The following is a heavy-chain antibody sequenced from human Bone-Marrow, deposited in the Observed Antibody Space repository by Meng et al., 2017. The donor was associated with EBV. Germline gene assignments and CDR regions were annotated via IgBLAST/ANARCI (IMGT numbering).Heavy chain of an antibody. CDR1: GYTFTSYG. J-gene: IGHJ4*02. D-gene: IGHD5-12*01. CDR2: ITAYNGLT. V-gene: IGHV1-18*01. Sequence: QVQLVQPGAEVKKPGASVKISCKASGYTFTSYGVTWVRQAPGQGLEWMGWITAYNGLTRYEQKFQGRVMLTTDTSTTTAYMELRSLTFDDTAVYYCARNPRSEYSGYDYWGQGTLVTVSS. CDR3: ARNPRSEYSGYDY.